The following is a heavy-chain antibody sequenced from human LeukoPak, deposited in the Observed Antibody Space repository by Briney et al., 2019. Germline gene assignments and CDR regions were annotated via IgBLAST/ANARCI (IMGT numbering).Heavy chain of an antibody. V-gene: IGHV3-23*01. CDR2: ISGSGGST. CDR1: GFTFSSYA. Sequence: GSLRLSCAASGFTFSSYAMSWVRQALGKGLEWVSAISGSGGSTYYADSVKGRFTISRDNSKNTLYLQMNSLRAEDTAVYYCARCITMVRGVDYWGQGTLVTVSS. J-gene: IGHJ4*02. CDR3: ARCITMVRGVDY. D-gene: IGHD3-10*01.